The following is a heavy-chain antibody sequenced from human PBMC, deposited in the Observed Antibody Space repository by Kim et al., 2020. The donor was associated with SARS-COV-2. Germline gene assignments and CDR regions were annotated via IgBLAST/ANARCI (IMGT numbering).Heavy chain of an antibody. V-gene: IGHV3-23*01. CDR2: STGNGYT. CDR3: AKGGDFDS. CDR1: GFTFSDYG. J-gene: IGHJ4*02. Sequence: GGSLRLSCVGSGFTFSDYGINWVRRAPGKGLEWLSMSTGNGYTYYPDSVKGRFSISRDNSKNTLYLQMNSLRVEDTAVYYCAKGGDFDSWGQGTLVTVSS.